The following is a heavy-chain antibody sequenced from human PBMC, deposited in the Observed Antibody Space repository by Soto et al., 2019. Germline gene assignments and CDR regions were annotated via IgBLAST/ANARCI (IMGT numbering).Heavy chain of an antibody. Sequence: QPGGSLRLSCAASGFSFRNYAMSWVRQAPGKGLEWISTLTGSSSNIYYADSVKGRFAISRDNSRNTLYLQMSSLTAEDTAVYYCANGRATYGLLTHDYWGQGTLVTV. CDR1: GFSFRNYA. V-gene: IGHV3-23*01. CDR2: LTGSSSNI. J-gene: IGHJ4*02. D-gene: IGHD3-10*01. CDR3: ANGRATYGLLTHDY.